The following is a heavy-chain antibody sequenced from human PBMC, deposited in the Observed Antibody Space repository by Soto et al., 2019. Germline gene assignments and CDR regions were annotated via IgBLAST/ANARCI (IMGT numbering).Heavy chain of an antibody. J-gene: IGHJ6*02. Sequence: EVQLVESGGGLVQPGGSLRLSCAASGFTFSSYEMNWVRQAPGKGLEWVSYISSSGTTIYYADSVKGRFTISRDNAKNSLYLQMNSLRAEDTAVYYCARDQRATDYYYYVMDVWGQGTTVTVSS. V-gene: IGHV3-48*03. D-gene: IGHD1-26*01. CDR1: GFTFSSYE. CDR2: ISSSGTTI. CDR3: ARDQRATDYYYYVMDV.